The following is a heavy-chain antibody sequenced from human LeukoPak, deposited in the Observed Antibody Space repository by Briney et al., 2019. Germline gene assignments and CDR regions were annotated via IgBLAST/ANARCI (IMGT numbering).Heavy chain of an antibody. CDR3: ARVPRPSRYDLLNWFDP. D-gene: IGHD3-3*01. V-gene: IGHV1-69*13. J-gene: IGHJ5*02. Sequence: SVKVSCKASGGTFSSYAISWVRHAPGQGLEWMGGIIPIFGTANYAQKFQGRVTITADESTSTAYMELSSLRSEDTAVYYCARVPRPSRYDLLNWFDPWGQGTLVTVSS. CDR2: IIPIFGTA. CDR1: GGTFSSYA.